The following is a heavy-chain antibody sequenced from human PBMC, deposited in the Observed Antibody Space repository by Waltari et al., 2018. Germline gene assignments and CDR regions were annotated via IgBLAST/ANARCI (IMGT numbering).Heavy chain of an antibody. J-gene: IGHJ4*02. CDR2: IIPYFGTA. D-gene: IGHD4-17*01. CDR1: GGTFSSYA. Sequence: QVQLVQSGAEVKKPGSSVKVSCKASGGTFSSYAISWVRQAPGPGLEWRGWIIPYFGTANYAQKFQGRVTITADESTSTAYMELSSLRSEDTAVYYCARDLPWYGDSYFDYWGQETLVTVSS. CDR3: ARDLPWYGDSYFDY. V-gene: IGHV1-69*01.